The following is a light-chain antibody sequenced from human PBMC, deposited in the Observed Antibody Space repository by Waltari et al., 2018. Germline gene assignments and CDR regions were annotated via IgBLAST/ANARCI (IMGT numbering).Light chain of an antibody. Sequence: QSVLTQPPSVSAAPGQKVTVSCSGTTSNIGNYYVSWYQHLPGTAPKLLIFELSQRPSWIPKRFSGSNSGTSATLGITGLQTGDEADYYCGTWDSSLDSYVFGSGSKVTVL. V-gene: IGLV1-51*01. CDR3: GTWDSSLDSYV. J-gene: IGLJ1*01. CDR2: ELS. CDR1: TSNIGNYY.